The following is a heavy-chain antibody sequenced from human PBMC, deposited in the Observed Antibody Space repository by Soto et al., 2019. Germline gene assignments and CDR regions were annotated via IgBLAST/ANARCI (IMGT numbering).Heavy chain of an antibody. J-gene: IGHJ6*02. CDR2: IIPILGTA. Sequence: VQLVQSGAEVRKPGSSVKVSCQVSGVTFSTSTITWVRQAPGQGLEWMGSIIPILGTAKSTQKFQGRVTITADESARVAYMELSSLTSEDTAVYYCARAGFVSGWYEFSGMDVWGQGTTVTVSS. D-gene: IGHD6-19*01. CDR1: GVTFSTST. V-gene: IGHV1-69*11. CDR3: ARAGFVSGWYEFSGMDV.